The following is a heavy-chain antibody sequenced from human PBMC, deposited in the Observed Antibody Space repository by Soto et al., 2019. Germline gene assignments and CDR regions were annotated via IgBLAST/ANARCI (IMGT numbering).Heavy chain of an antibody. CDR3: ARGGTHYDYWSRKLGSSFVRGNFAF. CDR1: GVSINGYQ. CDR2: VYYTGST. Sequence: PSETLSLTCTVSGVSINGYQWNWIRQPPGKNLEWIGSVYYTGSTNYNPSLKSRVTISLDTSKNQFSLKLTSVTAADTAVYYCARGGTHYDYWSRKLGSSFVRGNFAFWGPGTLVTVSS. V-gene: IGHV4-59*01. J-gene: IGHJ4*02. D-gene: IGHD3-3*01.